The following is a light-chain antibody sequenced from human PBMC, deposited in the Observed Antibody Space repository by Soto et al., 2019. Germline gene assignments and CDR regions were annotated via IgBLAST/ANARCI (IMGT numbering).Light chain of an antibody. J-gene: IGLJ3*02. CDR3: CSFAGGTTFWL. Sequence: QSALTQPASVSGSPGQSITISCTGTSSNVGSYKLVSWYQQHPGKAPKLMIFEVNKRPSGVSNRFSGSKSGSTASLTVSGLQAEDEADYHCCSFAGGTTFWLFGGGTKLTVL. V-gene: IGLV2-23*02. CDR1: SSNVGSYKL. CDR2: EVN.